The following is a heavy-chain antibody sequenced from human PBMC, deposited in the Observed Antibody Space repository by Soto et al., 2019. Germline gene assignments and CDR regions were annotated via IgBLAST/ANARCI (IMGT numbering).Heavy chain of an antibody. Sequence: VSVKVSCKTSGYTSTNYARNWVRQAPGQRLEWMGRINAGNGNTKYSQKFQGRVTITRDTSASTSYMELSSLTSEDTAVYYCARERLTMVGGAPFYWGQGTLVTVSS. CDR2: INAGNGNT. CDR1: GYTSTNYA. CDR3: ARERLTMVGGAPFY. V-gene: IGHV1-3*01. J-gene: IGHJ4*02. D-gene: IGHD3-10*01.